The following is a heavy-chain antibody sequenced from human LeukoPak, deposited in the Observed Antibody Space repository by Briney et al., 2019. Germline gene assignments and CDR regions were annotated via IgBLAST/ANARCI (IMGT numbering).Heavy chain of an antibody. CDR3: ARHDVAWNDVYWFDP. V-gene: IGHV3-21*01. D-gene: IGHD1-1*01. CDR1: GFTFSSYT. CDR2: ISGSGNAI. Sequence: GGSLRLSCAASGFTFSSYTMDWVRQAPGKGLEWVSSISGSGNAINYADSVKGRFTISRDNANNSLSLQMSSLRAEDTAVYYCARHDVAWNDVYWFDPWGQGTLVTVSS. J-gene: IGHJ5*02.